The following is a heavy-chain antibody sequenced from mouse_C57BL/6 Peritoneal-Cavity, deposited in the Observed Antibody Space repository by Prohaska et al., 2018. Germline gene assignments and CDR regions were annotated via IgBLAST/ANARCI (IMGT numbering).Heavy chain of an antibody. CDR2: IFPVSGST. Sequence: QVQLQQSGPELVKPGASVKISCKASGYTFTDYYINWVKQRPGQGLEWIGWIFPVSGSTYYNEKSKGKATLTVDKSSSTAYMLLSSLTSEDSAVYFCARGQFITTVVAFDYWGQGTTLTVSS. CDR1: GYTFTDYY. V-gene: IGHV1-75*01. J-gene: IGHJ2*01. CDR3: ARGQFITTVVAFDY. D-gene: IGHD1-1*01.